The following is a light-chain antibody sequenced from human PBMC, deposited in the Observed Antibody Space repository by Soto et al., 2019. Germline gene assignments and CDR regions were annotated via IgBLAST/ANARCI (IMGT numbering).Light chain of an antibody. J-gene: IGLJ3*02. CDR3: CSYAGNSGV. V-gene: IGLV2-23*02. CDR1: SSDVGSYNF. CDR2: EVS. Sequence: QSVLTQPASVSGSPGQSIIISCTGTSSDVGSYNFVSWYQQHPGKAPKLMIYEVSKRPSGVSNRFSSSKSGNTASLTISGLQPEDEADYYCCSYAGNSGVFGGGTKVTVL.